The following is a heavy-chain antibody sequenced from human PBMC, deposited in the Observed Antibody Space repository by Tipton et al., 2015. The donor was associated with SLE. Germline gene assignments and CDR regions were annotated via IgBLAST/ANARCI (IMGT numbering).Heavy chain of an antibody. Sequence: SLRLSCAASGFTFSSYSMNWVRQAPGKGLEWVSSISVSSSYIYYADSVKGRFTISRDNAKNSLYLQMNSLRAEDTAVYYCARVWGATAFDIWCQGTMVTVSS. J-gene: IGHJ3*02. V-gene: IGHV3-21*01. CDR1: GFTFSSYS. CDR3: ARVWGATAFDI. D-gene: IGHD1-26*01. CDR2: ISVSSSYI.